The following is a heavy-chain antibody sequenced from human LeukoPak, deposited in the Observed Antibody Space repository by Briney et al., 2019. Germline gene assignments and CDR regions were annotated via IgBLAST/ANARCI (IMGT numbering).Heavy chain of an antibody. CDR1: RGSISSDY. Sequence: SSETLSLTCTVSRGSISSDYWSWIRQPPGKGLEWIGYIYYSGSTNYNPSLKSRVTISVDTSKNQFSLNLRSVTAADTAVYYCARGQAGATTLFDYWGQGTLVTVSS. CDR2: IYYSGST. D-gene: IGHD1-26*01. V-gene: IGHV4-59*01. CDR3: ARGQAGATTLFDY. J-gene: IGHJ4*02.